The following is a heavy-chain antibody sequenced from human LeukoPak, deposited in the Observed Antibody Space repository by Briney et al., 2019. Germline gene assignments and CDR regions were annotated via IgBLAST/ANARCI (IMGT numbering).Heavy chain of an antibody. D-gene: IGHD4-17*01. CDR2: MNPNSGNT. Sequence: GASVKVSCKASGYTFTSYDINWVRQATGQGLEWMGWMNPNSGNTGYAQKFQGRVTMTRNTSISTAYMELSSLRSEDTAVYYCASPYDYGDHYLDALDIWGQGTMVTVSS. J-gene: IGHJ3*02. CDR3: ASPYDYGDHYLDALDI. V-gene: IGHV1-8*01. CDR1: GYTFTSYD.